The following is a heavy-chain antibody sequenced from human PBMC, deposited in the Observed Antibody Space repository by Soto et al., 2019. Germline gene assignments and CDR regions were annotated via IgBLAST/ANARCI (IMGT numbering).Heavy chain of an antibody. V-gene: IGHV3-13*01. D-gene: IGHD3-22*01. J-gene: IGHJ4*02. CDR2: IGTAGDT. Sequence: EVQLVESGGGLVQPGGSLRLSCAASGFTFSSYDMHWLRQATGKGLEWVSAIGTAGDTYYPGSVKGRFTISRENAKNSLYLQMNSLRAEDTAVYYCARVTKYYYDSSGYYVFDYWGQGTLVTVSS. CDR3: ARVTKYYYDSSGYYVFDY. CDR1: GFTFSSYD.